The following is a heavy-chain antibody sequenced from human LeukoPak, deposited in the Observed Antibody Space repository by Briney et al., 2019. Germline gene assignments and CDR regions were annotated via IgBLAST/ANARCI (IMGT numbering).Heavy chain of an antibody. Sequence: ASVKVSCKASGGTFSSYATSWVRQAPGQGLEWMGRIIPIFGIANYAQKFQGRVTITADKSTSTAYMELSSLRSEDTAVYYCARATGGTTFAYWGQGTLVTVSS. J-gene: IGHJ4*02. CDR2: IIPIFGIA. D-gene: IGHD1-14*01. V-gene: IGHV1-69*04. CDR1: GGTFSSYA. CDR3: ARATGGTTFAY.